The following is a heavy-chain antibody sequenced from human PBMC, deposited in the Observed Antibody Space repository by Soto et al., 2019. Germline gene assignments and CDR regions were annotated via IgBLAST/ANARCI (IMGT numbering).Heavy chain of an antibody. Sequence: PGGSLRLSCAGSGFTFSSVAMTWVRQAPGKGLEWVATISFGGGNTYYADSLEGRFTISRDNSKNTLFLQMYDLRAEDTALYYCAKDGYCNGGSCYLYYLDSWGLGT. J-gene: IGHJ4*02. D-gene: IGHD2-15*01. CDR1: GFTFSSVA. V-gene: IGHV3-23*01. CDR2: ISFGGGNT. CDR3: AKDGYCNGGSCYLYYLDS.